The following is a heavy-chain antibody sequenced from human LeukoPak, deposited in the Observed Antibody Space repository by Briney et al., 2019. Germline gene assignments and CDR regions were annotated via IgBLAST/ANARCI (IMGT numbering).Heavy chain of an antibody. CDR1: GGSISSSSYY. CDR2: IYYSGST. D-gene: IGHD6-6*01. CDR3: ARRVAAPTI. V-gene: IGHV4-39*01. Sequence: SETLSLTCTVSGGSISSSSYYWGWIRQPPGKGLEWIGSIYYSGSTYYNPSLKSRVTISVDTPKNQFSLKLSSVTAADTAVYYCARRVAAPTIWGQGTLVTVSS. J-gene: IGHJ4*02.